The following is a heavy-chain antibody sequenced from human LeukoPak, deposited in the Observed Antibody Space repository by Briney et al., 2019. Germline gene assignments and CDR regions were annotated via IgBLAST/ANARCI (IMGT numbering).Heavy chain of an antibody. Sequence: PSETLSLTCTVSGDSVSSGSYYWSWIRQPPGKGLEWIGYIYYSGSTNYNPSLKSRVTISVDTSKNQFSLKLSSVTAADTAVYYCARLVGTTGDYYYYGMDVWGQGTTVTVSS. V-gene: IGHV4-61*01. J-gene: IGHJ6*02. CDR1: GDSVSSGSYY. CDR3: ARLVGTTGDYYYYGMDV. CDR2: IYYSGST. D-gene: IGHD4-17*01.